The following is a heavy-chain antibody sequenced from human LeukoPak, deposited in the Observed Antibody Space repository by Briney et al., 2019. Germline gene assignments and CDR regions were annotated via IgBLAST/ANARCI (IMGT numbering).Heavy chain of an antibody. Sequence: SETLSLTCTVSGGSISSYYWSWIRQPPGKGLEWIGYIYYSGSTNYNPSLKSRVTISVDTSKNQFSLKLSSVAAADTAVYYCARETITMVRGVMSWAFDIWGQGTMVTVSS. D-gene: IGHD3-10*01. CDR3: ARETITMVRGVMSWAFDI. CDR2: IYYSGST. V-gene: IGHV4-59*01. J-gene: IGHJ3*02. CDR1: GGSISSYY.